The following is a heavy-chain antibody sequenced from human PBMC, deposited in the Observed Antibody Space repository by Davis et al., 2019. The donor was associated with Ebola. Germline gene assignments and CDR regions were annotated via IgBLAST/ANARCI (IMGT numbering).Heavy chain of an antibody. V-gene: IGHV1-18*01. Sequence: ASVKLSCKASGYTFRNSAISWVRQPPGQGLEWMGWISAYNGNTNYAQILQGRVTMTTDTSTGTAYMELRSLRSDDTAVYFCARTSIVGTTTTASDIWGQGTKVTVSS. CDR3: ARTSIVGTTTTASDI. J-gene: IGHJ3*02. CDR1: GYTFRNSA. CDR2: ISAYNGNT. D-gene: IGHD1-26*01.